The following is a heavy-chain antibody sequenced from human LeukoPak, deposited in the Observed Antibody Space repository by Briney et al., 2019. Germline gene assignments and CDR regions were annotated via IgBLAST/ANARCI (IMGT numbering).Heavy chain of an antibody. V-gene: IGHV4-39*01. D-gene: IGHD5-24*01. CDR1: GGSISSSSYY. J-gene: IGHJ4*02. CDR2: IYYSGST. CDR3: AVTVEMATITADY. Sequence: SETLSLTCTVSGGSISSSSYYWGWIRQPPGKGLEWIGSIYYSGSTYYNTSLKSQVTISVDTSKNQFSLKLSSVTAADTAVYYCAVTVEMATITADYWGQGTLVTVSS.